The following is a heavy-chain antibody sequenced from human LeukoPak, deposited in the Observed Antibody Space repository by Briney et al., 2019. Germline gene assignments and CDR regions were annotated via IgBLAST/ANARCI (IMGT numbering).Heavy chain of an antibody. CDR2: VYTSGST. D-gene: IGHD3-3*01. CDR3: ARENDFWSGYLNMDV. J-gene: IGHJ6*03. CDR1: GGSISSYY. Sequence: SETLSLTCTVSGGSISSYYWSWIRQPAGKGLEWIGRVYTSGSTNYNPSLKSRVTMSVDTSKNQFSLKLSSVTAADTAVYYCARENDFWSGYLNMDVWGKGTTVTVSS. V-gene: IGHV4-4*07.